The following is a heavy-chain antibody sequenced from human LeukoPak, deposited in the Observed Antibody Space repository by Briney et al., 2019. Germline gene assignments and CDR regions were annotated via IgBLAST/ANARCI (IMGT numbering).Heavy chain of an antibody. CDR2: IWYDGSNK. D-gene: IGHD5-18*01. CDR1: GFTFSSYG. Sequence: PGRSLRLSCAASGFTFSSYGMHWVRQAPGKGLEWVAVIWYDGSNKYYADSVKGRFTISRDNSKNTLYLQMSSLRAEDTAVYYCARGLKLWFDYWGRGTLVTVPS. CDR3: ARGLKLWFDY. J-gene: IGHJ4*02. V-gene: IGHV3-33*01.